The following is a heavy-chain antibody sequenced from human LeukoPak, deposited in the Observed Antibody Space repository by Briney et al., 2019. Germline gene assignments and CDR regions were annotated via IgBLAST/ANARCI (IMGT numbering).Heavy chain of an antibody. CDR3: ARDRGNWNWAFDI. Sequence: GGSLRLSCAASGFTLSSYWMHWVRQAPGKGLVWVSRINSDGSSTSYADSVKGRFTISRDNAKNTLYLQMNSLRAEDTAVYYCARDRGNWNWAFDIWGQGTMVTVSS. J-gene: IGHJ3*02. D-gene: IGHD1-7*01. V-gene: IGHV3-74*01. CDR1: GFTLSSYW. CDR2: INSDGSST.